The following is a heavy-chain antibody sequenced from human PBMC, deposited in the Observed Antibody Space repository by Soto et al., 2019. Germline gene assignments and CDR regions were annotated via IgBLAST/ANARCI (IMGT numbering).Heavy chain of an antibody. Sequence: GGSVRLSVAASGFTFIGDWMHLVRQAPGKGLVWISRLNTDGSYTYYADAVKCRCTIARYNAKSTGFLQMNSRGVEDTAVYYCARAVGDSAGNDYWGQGTLVTVSS. CDR1: GFTFIGDW. CDR3: ARAVGDSAGNDY. V-gene: IGHV3-74*01. J-gene: IGHJ4*02. D-gene: IGHD1-26*01. CDR2: LNTDGSYT.